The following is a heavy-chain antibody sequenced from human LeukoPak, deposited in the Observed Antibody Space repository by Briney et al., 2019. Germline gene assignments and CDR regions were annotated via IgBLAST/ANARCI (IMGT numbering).Heavy chain of an antibody. J-gene: IGHJ6*03. CDR1: GFTFSSYE. V-gene: IGHV3-48*03. D-gene: IGHD6-6*01. CDR3: ASTVAAPDYYYYYMDV. Sequence: GGSLRLSSAASGFTFSSYEMNWVRHAPGKGLEWVSYISSSGSTIYYADSVKGRFTISRDNAKNSLYLQMNSLRSDDTAVYYCASTVAAPDYYYYYMDVWGKGTTVTVSS. CDR2: ISSSGSTI.